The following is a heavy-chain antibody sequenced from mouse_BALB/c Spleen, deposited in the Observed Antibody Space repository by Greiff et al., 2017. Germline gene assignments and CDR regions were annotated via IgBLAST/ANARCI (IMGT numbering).Heavy chain of an antibody. CDR3: ARNRGLRPHFDY. CDR1: GFSLTSYG. D-gene: IGHD1-2*01. Sequence: VQRVESGPGLVQPSQSLSITCTVSGFSLTSYGVHWVRQSPGKGLEWLGVIWSGGSTDYNAAFISRLSISKDNSKSQVFFKMNSLQANDTAIYYCARNRGLRPHFDYWGQGTTLTVSS. V-gene: IGHV2-2*02. CDR2: IWSGGST. J-gene: IGHJ2*01.